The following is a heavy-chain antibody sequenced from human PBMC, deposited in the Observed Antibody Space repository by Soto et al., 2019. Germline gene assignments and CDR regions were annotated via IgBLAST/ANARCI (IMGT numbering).Heavy chain of an antibody. CDR1: GFTFGNYD. V-gene: IGHV3-13*05. CDR3: ERAPRGKYYFDY. CDR2: IGTAGDP. J-gene: IGHJ4*02. Sequence: PGGSLRLSCVASGFTFGNYDMHWVRQSTGRGLEWVSAIGTAGDPHYPGSGKGRFTISRENAKNSLYLQMNSLRAGDTAVYYCERAPRGKYYFDYWGRGTLVTVSS.